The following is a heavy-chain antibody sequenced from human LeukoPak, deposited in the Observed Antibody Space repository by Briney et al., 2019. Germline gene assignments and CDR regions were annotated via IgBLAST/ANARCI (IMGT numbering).Heavy chain of an antibody. CDR2: INPNSGGT. CDR1: GYTFTGYY. J-gene: IGHJ4*02. V-gene: IGHV1-2*02. Sequence: GASVKVSCKASGYTFTGYYMHWVRQAPGQGLEWMGWINPNSGGTNYAQKFQGRVTMTRDTSISTAYMELSRLRSDDTAVYYCARTMVRGVLGPYYFDCWGQGTLVTVSS. CDR3: ARTMVRGVLGPYYFDC. D-gene: IGHD3-10*01.